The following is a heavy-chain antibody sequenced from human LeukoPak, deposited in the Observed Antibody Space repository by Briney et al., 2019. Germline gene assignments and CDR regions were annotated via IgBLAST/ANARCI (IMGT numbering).Heavy chain of an antibody. CDR2: TSSSSSYI. D-gene: IGHD3-3*01. CDR3: ARDINSYYDFWSGNSNWFDP. V-gene: IGHV3-21*01. Sequence: GGSLRLSCAASGFTFSSYSMNWVRQAPGKGLEWVSSTSSSSSYIYYADSVKGRFTISRDNAKNSLYLQMNSLRAEDTAVYYCARDINSYYDFWSGNSNWFDPWGQGTLVTVSS. CDR1: GFTFSSYS. J-gene: IGHJ5*02.